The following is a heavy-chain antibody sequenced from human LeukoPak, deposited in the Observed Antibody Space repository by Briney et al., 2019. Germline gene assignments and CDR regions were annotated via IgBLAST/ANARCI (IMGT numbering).Heavy chain of an antibody. D-gene: IGHD2-2*01. CDR1: GFTFSSYW. Sequence: GGSLRLSCAASGFTFSSYWMTWVRQAPGKGLEWVANINQDGSEKYYVDSVKGRFTISRDNAKNSLYLQMNSLRVEDTAVYYCVCRDYQTDYWGQGTLVTVSS. V-gene: IGHV3-7*01. J-gene: IGHJ4*02. CDR2: INQDGSEK. CDR3: VCRDYQTDY.